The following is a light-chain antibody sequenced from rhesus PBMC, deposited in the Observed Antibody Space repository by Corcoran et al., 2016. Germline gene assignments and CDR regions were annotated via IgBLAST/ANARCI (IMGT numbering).Light chain of an antibody. Sequence: QSAPTKSPSLSGSTEQSDTISCTETSSDIGGYNRVSWYQQHPGKAHKLMIYEVSKRPSGVSDRFSGSKSGNTASLTISGLQDEDEADYYRSSYASSSTFIFGAGTRLTVL. CDR1: SSDIGGYNR. CDR3: SSYASSSTFI. CDR2: EVS. J-gene: IGLJ1*01. V-gene: IGLV2-13*03.